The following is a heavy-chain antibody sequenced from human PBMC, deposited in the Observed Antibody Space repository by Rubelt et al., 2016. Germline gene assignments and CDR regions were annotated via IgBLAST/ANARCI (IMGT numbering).Heavy chain of an antibody. CDR3: ARAYSRGSSWSYRHWYFDL. V-gene: IGHV3-13*04. CDR2: IGTAGDT. J-gene: IGHJ2*01. Sequence: EVQLVESGGGLVQPGGSLRLSCAASGFTFSSYDMPWVRQATGKGLEWVSAIGTAGDTYYPGSVKGRFTISRENAKNSLYLQMNSLRAGDTAVYYCARAYSRGSSWSYRHWYFDLWGRGTLVTVSS. D-gene: IGHD6-13*01. CDR1: GFTFSSYD.